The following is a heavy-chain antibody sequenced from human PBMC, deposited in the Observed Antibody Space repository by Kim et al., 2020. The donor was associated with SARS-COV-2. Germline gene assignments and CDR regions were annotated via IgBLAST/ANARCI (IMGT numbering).Heavy chain of an antibody. CDR2: IYYSGST. V-gene: IGHV4-61*01. CDR1: GGSVSSGSYY. Sequence: SETLSLTCTVSGGSVSSGSYYWSWIRQPPGKGLEWIGYIYYSGSTNYNPSLKSRVTISVDTSKNQFSLKLSSVTAADTAVYYCARGLGVTGAVGYWGQGT. D-gene: IGHD2-21*02. CDR3: ARGLGVTGAVGY. J-gene: IGHJ4*02.